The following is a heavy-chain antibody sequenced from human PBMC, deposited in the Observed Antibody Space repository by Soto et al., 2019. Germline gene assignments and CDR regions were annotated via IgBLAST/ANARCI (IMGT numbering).Heavy chain of an antibody. Sequence: GGSLRLSCAASGFTFSSYAMSWVRQAPGKGLEWVSAISGSGGSTYYADSVKGQFTISRDNSKNTLYLQMNSLRAEDTALYYCAKDHSWYSSGWYFFYWGQGTLVTVSS. CDR1: GFTFSSYA. D-gene: IGHD6-19*01. V-gene: IGHV3-23*01. CDR3: AKDHSWYSSGWYFFY. J-gene: IGHJ4*02. CDR2: ISGSGGST.